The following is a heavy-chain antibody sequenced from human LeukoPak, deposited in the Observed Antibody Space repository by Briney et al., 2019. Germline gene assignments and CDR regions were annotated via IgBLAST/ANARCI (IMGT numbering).Heavy chain of an antibody. D-gene: IGHD3-3*01. V-gene: IGHV4-30-2*01. Sequence: SETLSLTCAVSGGSISSGGYSWSWIRQPPGKGLEWIGYIYHSGSTYYNPSLKSRVTISVDRSKNQFSLKLSSVTAADTAVYYCARGTIFGVVSHFDYWGQGTLVIVSS. J-gene: IGHJ4*01. CDR2: IYHSGST. CDR3: ARGTIFGVVSHFDY. CDR1: GGSISSGGYS.